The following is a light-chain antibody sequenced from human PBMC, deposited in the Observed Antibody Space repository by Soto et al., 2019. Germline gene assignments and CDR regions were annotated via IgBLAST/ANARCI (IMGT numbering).Light chain of an antibody. CDR2: GAS. J-gene: IGKJ1*01. CDR1: QSVSID. V-gene: IGKV3-15*01. Sequence: EIVMTQSPATVPVSLVDRVTPSFRASQSVSIDLAWYQQKPGQAPRLLIYGASTRATDIPATFTGSGSGTEFTLTISSLQSEDIAVYYCQQYNKWPQTFGQGTKVDIK. CDR3: QQYNKWPQT.